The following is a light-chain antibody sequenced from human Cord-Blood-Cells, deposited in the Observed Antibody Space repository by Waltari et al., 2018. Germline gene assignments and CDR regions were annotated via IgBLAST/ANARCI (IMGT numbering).Light chain of an antibody. CDR2: EVS. CDR1: RSDVGGYNY. CDR3: SSDTSSSTVV. V-gene: IGLV2-14*01. J-gene: IGLJ2*01. Sequence: QSALTQHASVSGSPGQSTTISCTGTRSDVGGYNYVPWYQQHPGKAPKLMIDEVSKRPSGVPNRFSGAMSGNAAALAISGLQAEDEADYYCSSDTSSSTVVFGGGTELTVL.